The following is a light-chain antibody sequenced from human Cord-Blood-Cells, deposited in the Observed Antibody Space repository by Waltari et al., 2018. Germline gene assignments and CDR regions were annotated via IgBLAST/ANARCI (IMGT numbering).Light chain of an antibody. CDR2: EVS. CDR3: CSYAGSYTFYV. CDR1: SSHVGGYHY. V-gene: IGLV2-11*01. Sequence: QSALTQPRPVSGSPGQSVTISCTGTSSHVGGYHYVLSYQQHPGKAPKLMIYEVSKQPSEVPDRCSGSKSGNTASLTISGLQAEDEADYYCCSYAGSYTFYVFGTGTKVTVL. J-gene: IGLJ1*01.